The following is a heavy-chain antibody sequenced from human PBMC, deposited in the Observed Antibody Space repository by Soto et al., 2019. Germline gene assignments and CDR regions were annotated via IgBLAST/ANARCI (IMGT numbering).Heavy chain of an antibody. CDR3: VKETHYDYIWGSYRHNWFDP. CDR1: GFTFSSYA. D-gene: IGHD3-16*02. J-gene: IGHJ5*02. Sequence: EVQLLESGGGLVQPGGSLRLSCAASGFTFSSYAMSWVRQAPGKGLEWVSAISGSGGSTYYADSVKGRFTISRDNSKNTLYLQMNSLRAEDTAVYYCVKETHYDYIWGSYRHNWFDPWGQGTPVTVSA. CDR2: ISGSGGST. V-gene: IGHV3-23*01.